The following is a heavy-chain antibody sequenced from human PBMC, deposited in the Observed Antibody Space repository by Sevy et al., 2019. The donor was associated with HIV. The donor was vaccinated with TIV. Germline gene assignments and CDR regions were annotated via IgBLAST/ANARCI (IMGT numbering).Heavy chain of an antibody. Sequence: GGSLRLSCAASGFTFSSYGMHWVRQAPGKGLEWVAVISYDGSNKYYSDSVKGRFTISRENSKNTLYLQMNSLRAEDTAVYYCAKDRDPDGDHYYYYYMDVWGKGTTVTVSS. CDR2: ISYDGSNK. V-gene: IGHV3-30*18. D-gene: IGHD7-27*01. CDR3: AKDRDPDGDHYYYYYMDV. CDR1: GFTFSSYG. J-gene: IGHJ6*03.